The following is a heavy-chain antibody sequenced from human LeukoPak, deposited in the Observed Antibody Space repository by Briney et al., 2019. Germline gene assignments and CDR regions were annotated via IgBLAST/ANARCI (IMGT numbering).Heavy chain of an antibody. D-gene: IGHD6-19*01. CDR3: AKDFLQWLGPRYYYYYGMDV. Sequence: PGRSLRLSCAASGFTFSSYGMHWVRQAPGKGLEWVAVISYDGSNKYYADSVKGRFTISRDNSKNTLYLQMNSLRAEDTAVYYCAKDFLQWLGPRYYYYYGMDVWGQGTTVTVSS. CDR1: GFTFSSYG. CDR2: ISYDGSNK. V-gene: IGHV3-30*18. J-gene: IGHJ6*02.